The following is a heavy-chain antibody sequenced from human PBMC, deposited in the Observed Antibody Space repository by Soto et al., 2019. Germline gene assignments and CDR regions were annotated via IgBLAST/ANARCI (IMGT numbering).Heavy chain of an antibody. Sequence: ESGGGLVQPGGSLRLSCAASGFTFSSYDMHWVRQATGKGLEWVSAIGTAGDTYYPGSVKGRFTISRENAKNSLYLQMNSLRAGDTAVYYCARVNYDFWSGYHSPGAFDIWGQGTMVTVSS. J-gene: IGHJ3*02. CDR2: IGTAGDT. CDR3: ARVNYDFWSGYHSPGAFDI. CDR1: GFTFSSYD. D-gene: IGHD3-3*01. V-gene: IGHV3-13*01.